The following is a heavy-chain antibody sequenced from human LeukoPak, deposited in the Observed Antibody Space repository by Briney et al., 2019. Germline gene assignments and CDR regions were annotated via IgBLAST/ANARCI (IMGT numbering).Heavy chain of an antibody. CDR1: GGSISSYY. CDR2: IYYSGST. V-gene: IGHV4-59*01. J-gene: IGHJ3*02. D-gene: IGHD3-3*01. CDR3: AREVSFGVVIMGAFDI. Sequence: SETLSLTCTVSGGSISSYYWSWIRQPPGKGLEWIGYIYYSGSTNYNPSLKSRVTISVDTSKNQFSLKLSSVTAADTAVYYCAREVSFGVVIMGAFDIWGQGTMVTVSS.